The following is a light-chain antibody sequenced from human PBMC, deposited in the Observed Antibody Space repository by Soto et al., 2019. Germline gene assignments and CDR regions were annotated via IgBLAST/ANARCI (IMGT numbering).Light chain of an antibody. J-gene: IGLJ1*01. CDR2: EVS. CDR1: STDVGGYNY. Sequence: QSVLTQPPSASGSAGQSVTISCTGTSTDVGGYNYVSWYQQHPGKAPKLMIYEVSKRPSGVPDRFSGSKSGNTASLTVSGLQAEDEADYYYSSYAGNNIHYVFGTGTKLTVL. V-gene: IGLV2-8*01. CDR3: SSYAGNNIHYV.